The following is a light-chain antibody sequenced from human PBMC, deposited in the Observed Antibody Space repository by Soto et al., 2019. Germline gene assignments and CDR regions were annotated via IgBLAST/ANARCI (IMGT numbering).Light chain of an antibody. J-gene: IGLJ1*01. CDR1: SGQVSYI. Sequence: QSALTQSSSASASLGSSVKLTCALSSGQVSYIIAWHQQQPGKASRYLMKLEGSGSYNKGSGVPDRFSGSISGTDRYLTISNLQSEDEADYYCETWDSNTRVFGTGTKVTVL. V-gene: IGLV4-60*03. CDR3: ETWDSNTRV. CDR2: LEGSGSY.